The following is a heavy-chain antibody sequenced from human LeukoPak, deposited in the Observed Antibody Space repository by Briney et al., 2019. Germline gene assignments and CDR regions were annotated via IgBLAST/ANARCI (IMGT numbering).Heavy chain of an antibody. CDR1: GGTFTSYA. CDR3: GKVESAYCSGVNCYFTWLDT. CDR2: IIPIFATT. J-gene: IGHJ5*02. D-gene: IGHD2-15*01. V-gene: IGHV1-69*13. Sequence: SVKVSCKASGGTFTSYAISWVRQAPGQGLEWMGGIIPIFATTNYAQTFQDRVTITADDPPSTVYLELTSLRSEDTAVYYCGKVESAYCSGVNCYFTWLDTWGQGTLVTVSS.